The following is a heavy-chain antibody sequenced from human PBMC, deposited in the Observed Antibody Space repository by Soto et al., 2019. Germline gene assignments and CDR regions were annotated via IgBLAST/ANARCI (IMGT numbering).Heavy chain of an antibody. D-gene: IGHD2-21*01. J-gene: IGHJ6*02. CDR1: GFSLSTTGVG. V-gene: IGHV2-5*02. CDR2: IYWDDDK. CDR3: VQSRCGGDCLQSYSSHSYYGLDV. Sequence: QITLKESGPTLVKPTQTLTLTCTFSGFSLSTTGVGVGWIRQPPGKALEWLALIYWDDDKRYNPSLKSRLTITKDTSKNHVVITMTNMHPVDTATYYCVQSRCGGDCLQSYSSHSYYGLDVWGQGTTVTVSS.